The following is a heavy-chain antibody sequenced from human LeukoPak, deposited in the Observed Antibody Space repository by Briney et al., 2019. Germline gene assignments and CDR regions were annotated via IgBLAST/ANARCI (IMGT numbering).Heavy chain of an antibody. V-gene: IGHV3-74*03. D-gene: IGHD3-10*01. Sequence: GGSLRLSCTASGFTFSTYWISWVRQSPGKGLVWVALINGDGSTTTHADSVKGRFTISRDNAKNTAYLQMNSLRDEGTAVYFCARDYAGSPDYWGQGTLVTVSA. J-gene: IGHJ4*02. CDR3: ARDYAGSPDY. CDR2: INGDGSTT. CDR1: GFTFSTYW.